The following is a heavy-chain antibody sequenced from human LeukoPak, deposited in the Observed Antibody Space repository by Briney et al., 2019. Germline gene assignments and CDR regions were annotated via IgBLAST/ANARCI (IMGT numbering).Heavy chain of an antibody. J-gene: IGHJ3*02. CDR2: IGYDGSNK. CDR3: ARPASAYCGGDCYGGAFDI. Sequence: GGSLRLSCAASGFTFSNYGMHWVRQAPGKGLEWVAFIGYDGSNKYYADSVKGRFTISRDNAKNSLYLQMNSLRAEDTAVYYCARPASAYCGGDCYGGAFDIWGQGTMVTVSS. D-gene: IGHD2-21*02. V-gene: IGHV3-33*01. CDR1: GFTFSNYG.